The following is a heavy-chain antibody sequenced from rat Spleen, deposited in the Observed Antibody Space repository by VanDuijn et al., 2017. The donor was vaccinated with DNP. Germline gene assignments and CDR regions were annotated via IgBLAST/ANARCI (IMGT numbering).Heavy chain of an antibody. Sequence: EVKFVESGGGLVQPGKSLKLSCAASGFNFNDNWMGWVRQAPGKGLEWIGQINKDSNTINYTPSLEDKFTISRDNAQNTLFLQMNKLGSEDTAIYYCAKGPNYGGYSDYFDYWGQGVMVTVSS. V-gene: IGHV4-2*01. J-gene: IGHJ2*01. CDR2: INKDSNTI. D-gene: IGHD1-11*01. CDR1: GFNFNDNW. CDR3: AKGPNYGGYSDYFDY.